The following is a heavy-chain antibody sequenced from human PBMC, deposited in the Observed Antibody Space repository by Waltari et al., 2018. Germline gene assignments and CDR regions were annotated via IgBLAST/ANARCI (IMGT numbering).Heavy chain of an antibody. CDR2: VRSKAHGGKT. Sequence: EVQLVESGGDLVQPGRSLRLSCTGSGFTFTDYAMSWVRQAPGKGLEWLGLVRSKAHGGKTEYAASGKGRFTISRDDSTNIAYLQMNSLQTEDTAVYYCLGLQLRTRWSYDYWGQGTLVTVSS. D-gene: IGHD4-17*01. J-gene: IGHJ4*02. CDR1: GFTFTDYA. V-gene: IGHV3-49*04. CDR3: LGLQLRTRWSYDY.